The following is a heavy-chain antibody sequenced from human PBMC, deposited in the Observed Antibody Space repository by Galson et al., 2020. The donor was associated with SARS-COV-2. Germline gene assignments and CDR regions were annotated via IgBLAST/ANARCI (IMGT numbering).Heavy chain of an antibody. D-gene: IGHD5-18*01. CDR2: MSYSGST. CDR1: GGSVSSGSDY. V-gene: IGHV4-61*01. J-gene: IGHJ4*02. Sequence: SETLSLTCTVSGGSVSSGSDYWSWIRQPPGKGLEWIGYMSYSGSTNCNPSLKSRVTISVDTSKNQFSLKLSSVTAADTAVYYCARDLGYAVDYWGQGTLVTVSS. CDR3: ARDLGYAVDY.